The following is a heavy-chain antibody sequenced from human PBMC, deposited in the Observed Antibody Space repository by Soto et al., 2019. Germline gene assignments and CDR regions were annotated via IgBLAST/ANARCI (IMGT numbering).Heavy chain of an antibody. Sequence: ASVKVSCKVSGYTLTELSMHWVRQAPGKGLEWMGGFDPEDGETIYAQKFQGRVTMTEDTSTDTAYMELSSLRSEDTAVYYCATRRGYSYGYKSDGFDYWGQGTLVTAS. J-gene: IGHJ4*02. D-gene: IGHD5-18*01. V-gene: IGHV1-24*01. CDR2: FDPEDGET. CDR3: ATRRGYSYGYKSDGFDY. CDR1: GYTLTELS.